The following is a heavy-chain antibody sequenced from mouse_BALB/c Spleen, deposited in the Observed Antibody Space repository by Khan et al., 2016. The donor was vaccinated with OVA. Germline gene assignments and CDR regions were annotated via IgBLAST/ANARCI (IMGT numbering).Heavy chain of an antibody. CDR3: ARGGGGDRFVF. V-gene: IGHV1S137*01. Sequence: QVQLQQSGAELVRPGVSVKISCKGSGYTFTDFTMHWVKQSHAKSLEWIGVISTYYGEATYNQKFKGKATMTAAKSSSTPYMELARLNSEDSAIFYYARGGGGDRFVFGGQGTLVTVSA. J-gene: IGHJ3*01. CDR1: GYTFTDFT. CDR2: ISTYYGEA.